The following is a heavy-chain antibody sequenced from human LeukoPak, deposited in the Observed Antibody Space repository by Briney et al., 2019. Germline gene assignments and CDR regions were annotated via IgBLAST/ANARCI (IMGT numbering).Heavy chain of an antibody. V-gene: IGHV3-11*04. D-gene: IGHD3-10*01. J-gene: IGHJ4*01. CDR2: ISHSGSTI. CDR1: GSTFSDYY. CDR3: ATYGSGSGTFFDS. Sequence: GESLRLSCAASGSTFSDYYMSWIRQAPEKGLEWLSYISHSGSTIYYADSVKGRFTISRDNAKNSLYLQMNSLRAEDTALYYCATYGSGSGTFFDSWGQGTLVTVSS.